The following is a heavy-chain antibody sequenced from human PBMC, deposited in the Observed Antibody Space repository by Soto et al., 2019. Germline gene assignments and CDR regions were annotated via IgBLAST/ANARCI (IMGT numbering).Heavy chain of an antibody. J-gene: IGHJ4*02. CDR2: ISYDGSNK. D-gene: IGHD3-22*01. V-gene: IGHV3-30*18. CDR3: AKDHITMIVVALQGY. Sequence: QVQLVESGGGVVQPGRSLRLSCAASGFTFSSYGMHWVRQAPGKGLEWVAVISYDGSNKYYADSVKGRFTISRDNSKNTLYLQMNSLRAEDTAVYYCAKDHITMIVVALQGYWGQGTLVTVSS. CDR1: GFTFSSYG.